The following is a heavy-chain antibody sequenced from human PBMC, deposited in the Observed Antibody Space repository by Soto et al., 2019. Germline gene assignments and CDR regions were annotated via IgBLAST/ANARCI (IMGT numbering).Heavy chain of an antibody. CDR2: ISSSSSYI. Sequence: GGSLRLSCAASGFTFSSYSMNWVRQAPGKGLEWVSSISSSSSYIYYADSVKGRFTISRGNAKNSLYLQMNSLRAEDTAVYYCARWVAATFYFDYWGQGTLVTVSS. CDR1: GFTFSSYS. J-gene: IGHJ4*02. V-gene: IGHV3-21*01. CDR3: ARWVAATFYFDY. D-gene: IGHD2-15*01.